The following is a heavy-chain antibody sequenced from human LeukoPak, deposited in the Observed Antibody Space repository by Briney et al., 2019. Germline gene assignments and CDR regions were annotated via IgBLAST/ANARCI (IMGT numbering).Heavy chain of an antibody. CDR3: ARDSNFILD. CDR1: AFTVYNNY. V-gene: IGHV3-53*01. Sequence: GGSLRLSCAASAFTVYNNYMRWVRQAPGKGLEWVSVIYNTGSTNYADSVKDRFTISRDNSKNTLYLQMNSLRAEDTAVYYCARDSNFILDWGQGTLVTVSS. CDR2: IYNTGST. J-gene: IGHJ4*02. D-gene: IGHD1-1*01.